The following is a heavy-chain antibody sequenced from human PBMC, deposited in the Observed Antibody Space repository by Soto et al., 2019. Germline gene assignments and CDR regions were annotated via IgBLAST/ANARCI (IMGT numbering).Heavy chain of an antibody. Sequence: EVQLVESGGGLVQPGGSLRLSCAASGFTFSSYWMHWVRQAPGKGLVWVSRIHSDGGTTTYADSVKGRFTMSRDNAKNTLYLQMNSLRDEYTAVYYCARTYGSNSHFDHWGQGTLVNVSS. D-gene: IGHD4-17*01. CDR2: IHSDGGTT. CDR1: GFTFSSYW. CDR3: ARTYGSNSHFDH. J-gene: IGHJ4*02. V-gene: IGHV3-74*01.